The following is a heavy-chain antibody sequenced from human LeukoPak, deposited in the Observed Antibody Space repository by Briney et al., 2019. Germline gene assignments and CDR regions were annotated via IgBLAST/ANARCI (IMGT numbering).Heavy chain of an antibody. J-gene: IGHJ5*02. CDR3: ARGAPGTSVWFDP. Sequence: PGGSLRLSCVDSGFTFSGYWMHWVRQAPGKGLLWVSRINTDGTSINYADSVKGRFTISRDNAKNTLYLQMNSLRVEDTAVYYCARGAPGTSVWFDPWGPGPLVTVSS. CDR2: INTDGTSI. V-gene: IGHV3-74*01. CDR1: GFTFSGYW. D-gene: IGHD6-13*01.